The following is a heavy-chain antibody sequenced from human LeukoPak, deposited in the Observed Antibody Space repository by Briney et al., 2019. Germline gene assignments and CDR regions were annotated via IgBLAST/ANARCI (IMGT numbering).Heavy chain of an antibody. Sequence: GGSLRLSCAASGFTFSNYWMHWVRQAPGKGLVRVSRINSDGINTSYADSVKGRFTSSRDNSKNTLYLQMNSLRSEDMAVYYCARGYYDRSGYYDFDNWGQGTLVTVSS. D-gene: IGHD3-22*01. J-gene: IGHJ4*02. CDR3: ARGYYDRSGYYDFDN. V-gene: IGHV3-74*01. CDR2: INSDGINT. CDR1: GFTFSNYW.